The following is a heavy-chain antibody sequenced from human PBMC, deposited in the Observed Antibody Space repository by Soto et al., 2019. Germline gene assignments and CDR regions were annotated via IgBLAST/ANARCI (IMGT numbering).Heavy chain of an antibody. V-gene: IGHV4-34*01. J-gene: IGHJ6*02. CDR3: ARWGYGSGSYRYYYYYYGMDV. CDR2: INHSGST. D-gene: IGHD3-10*01. CDR1: GGSFSGYY. Sequence: SETLSLTCAVYGGSFSGYYWSWIRQPPGKGLEWIGEINHSGSTNYNPSLKSRVTISVDTSKNQFSLKPSSVTAADTAVYYCARWGYGSGSYRYYYYYYGMDVWGQGTTVTVSS.